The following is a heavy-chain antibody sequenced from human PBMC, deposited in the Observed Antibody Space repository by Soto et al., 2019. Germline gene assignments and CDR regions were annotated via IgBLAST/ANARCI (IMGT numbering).Heavy chain of an antibody. J-gene: IGHJ6*02. CDR3: ARVLCSSTSCYYYYYGMDV. CDR2: IIPIFGTA. D-gene: IGHD2-2*01. V-gene: IGHV1-69*06. CDR1: GGTFSSYA. Sequence: QVQLVQSGAEVKKPGSSVKVSCKASGGTFSSYAISWVRQAPGQGLEWMGGIIPIFGTANYAQKFQGRVTITADKSTSTAYMELSSLRSEDTAVSYCARVLCSSTSCYYYYYGMDVWGQGTTVTVSS.